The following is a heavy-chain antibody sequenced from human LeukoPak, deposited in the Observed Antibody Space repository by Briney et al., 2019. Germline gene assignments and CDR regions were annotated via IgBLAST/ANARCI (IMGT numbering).Heavy chain of an antibody. Sequence: GGSLRLSCAASGFTFSSYAMSWVRQAPGKGLEWVSAISGSGGSTYYADSVKGRFTISRDNSKNTLYLQMNSLRAEDTAVYYCAKDQYYYDSGGYSGGFDYWGQGTLVTVSS. V-gene: IGHV3-23*01. CDR3: AKDQYYYDSGGYSGGFDY. CDR2: ISGSGGST. J-gene: IGHJ4*02. D-gene: IGHD3-22*01. CDR1: GFTFSSYA.